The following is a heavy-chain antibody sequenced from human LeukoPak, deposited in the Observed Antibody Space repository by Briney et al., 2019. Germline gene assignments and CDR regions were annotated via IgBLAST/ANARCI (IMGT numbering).Heavy chain of an antibody. CDR1: GFTFSSYR. CDR2: ISSSSSYI. CDR3: TSSRYLYYFHF. J-gene: IGHJ4*02. V-gene: IGHV3-21*01. D-gene: IGHD2-15*01. Sequence: PGGSLRLSCAASGFTFSSYRMNWVRQAPGKGLEWVSSISSSSSYIYYADSVKGRFTISRDSAKTSLYLQMNSLRAEDTAVYYCTSSRYLYYFHFWGQGTQVTVSS.